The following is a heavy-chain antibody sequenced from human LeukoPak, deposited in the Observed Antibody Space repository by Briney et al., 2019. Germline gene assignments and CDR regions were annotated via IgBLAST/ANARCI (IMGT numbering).Heavy chain of an antibody. CDR2: INPSGGST. CDR1: GYTFTSYY. D-gene: IGHD1-26*01. CDR3: ATVLVGATRRGFDY. V-gene: IGHV1-46*01. J-gene: IGHJ4*02. Sequence: ASVTVSCKASGYTFTSYYMHWVRQAPGQGLEWMGIINPSGGSTSYAQKFQGRVTMTRDMSTSTVYMELSSLRSEDTAVYYCATVLVGATRRGFDYWGQGTLVTVSS.